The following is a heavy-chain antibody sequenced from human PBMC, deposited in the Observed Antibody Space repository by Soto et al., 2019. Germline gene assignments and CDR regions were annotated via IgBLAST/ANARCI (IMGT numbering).Heavy chain of an antibody. J-gene: IGHJ6*03. CDR3: ARDKEGGSGSPDYMDG. V-gene: IGHV1-46*03. CDR2: INPSGGST. Sequence: QVQLVQSGAEVQKPGASVKVSCKASGYTFTSYYMHWVRQAPGHGLECMGIINPSGGSTSYAQKCPGRDTTTRDTSTSTVYTELSSLRPEDTAVYYCARDKEGGSGSPDYMDGWGKGTTGSGPS. D-gene: IGHD3-10*01. CDR1: GYTFTSYY.